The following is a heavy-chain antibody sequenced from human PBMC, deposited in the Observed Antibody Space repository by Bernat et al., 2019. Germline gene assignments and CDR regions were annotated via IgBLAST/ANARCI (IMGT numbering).Heavy chain of an antibody. CDR2: ISSSSSYI. CDR1: GFTFSSYS. D-gene: IGHD3-3*01. CDR3: VRDPGLEAGIHY. V-gene: IGHV3-21*01. Sequence: EVQLVESGGGLVKPGGSLRLSCAASGFTFSSYSMNWVRQAPGKGLEWVSSISSSSSYIYYAAAVKGRFTTSRDNAKNSLYLQMNSLRAEDTAVYYCVRDPGLEAGIHYWGQGTLVTVSS. J-gene: IGHJ4*02.